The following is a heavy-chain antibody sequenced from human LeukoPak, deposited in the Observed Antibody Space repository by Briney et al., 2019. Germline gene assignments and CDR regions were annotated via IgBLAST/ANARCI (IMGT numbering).Heavy chain of an antibody. CDR3: ARGLGGRKKDY. V-gene: IGHV4-34*01. CDR2: INYSGSN. CDR1: GWTFSGYY. D-gene: IGHD3-16*01. J-gene: IGHJ4*02. Sequence: SETLSLNCAAYGWTFSGYYWSWIRQAPGKGLEWIVEINYSGSNNYNPSLKSRVTISVDTSKNQFSLKLSSVTAADTAVYYCARGLGGRKKDYWGQGTLVTVSS.